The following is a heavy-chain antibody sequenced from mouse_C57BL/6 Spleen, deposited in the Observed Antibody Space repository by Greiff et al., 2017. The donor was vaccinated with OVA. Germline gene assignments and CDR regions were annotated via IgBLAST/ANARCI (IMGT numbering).Heavy chain of an antibody. V-gene: IGHV1-64*01. D-gene: IGHD1-1*01. CDR2: IHPNSGST. Sequence: QVQLQQPGAELVKPGASVKLSCKASGYTFTSYWMHWVKQRPGQGLEWIGMIHPNSGSTNYNEKFKSKATLTVDKSSSTAYMQLSSLTSEDSAVYYCARRILRSYWYFDVWGTGTTGTVSS. CDR1: GYTFTSYW. CDR3: ARRILRSYWYFDV. J-gene: IGHJ1*03.